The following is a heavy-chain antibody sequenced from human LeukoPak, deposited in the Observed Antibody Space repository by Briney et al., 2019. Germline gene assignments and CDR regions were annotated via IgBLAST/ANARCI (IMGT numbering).Heavy chain of an antibody. CDR2: IYYSGST. J-gene: IGHJ3*02. CDR3: AGPGYDILTGHNGDDAFDI. CDR1: GGSISSSSYY. D-gene: IGHD3-9*01. V-gene: IGHV4-39*07. Sequence: PSETLSLTCTVSGGSISSSSYYWGWIRQPPGKGLEWIGSIYYSGSTYYNPSLKSRVTISVDTSKNQFSLKLSSVTAADTAVYYCAGPGYDILTGHNGDDAFDIWGQGTMVTVSS.